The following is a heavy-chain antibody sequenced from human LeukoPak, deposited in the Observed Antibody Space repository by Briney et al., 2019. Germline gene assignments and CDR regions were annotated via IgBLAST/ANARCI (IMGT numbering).Heavy chain of an antibody. V-gene: IGHV4-34*01. J-gene: IGHJ4*02. CDR1: GGSFSGYY. CDR2: INHSGST. CDR3: ARVRGNYPTYSSDF. Sequence: KPSETLSLTCAVYGGSFSGYYWSWIRQPPGKGLEWIGEINHSGSTNYNPSLKSRVTISVDTSKNQFSLKLSSVTAADTAVYYCARVRGNYPTYSSDFWGQGTLVTVSS. D-gene: IGHD1-26*01.